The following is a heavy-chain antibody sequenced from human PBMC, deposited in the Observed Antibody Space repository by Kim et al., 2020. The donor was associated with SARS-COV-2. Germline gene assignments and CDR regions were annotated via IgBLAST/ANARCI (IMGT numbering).Heavy chain of an antibody. V-gene: IGHV4-31*03. J-gene: IGHJ3*02. CDR3: ARSPITMIVVVTHFDI. CDR2: IYYSGST. D-gene: IGHD3-22*01. Sequence: SETLSLTCTVSGGSISSGGYYWSWIRQHPGKGLEWIGYIYYSGSTYYNSSLKSRVTISVDTSKNQFSLKLSSVTAADMAVYYCARSPITMIVVVTHFDIWGQGTMVPVSS. CDR1: GGSISSGGYY.